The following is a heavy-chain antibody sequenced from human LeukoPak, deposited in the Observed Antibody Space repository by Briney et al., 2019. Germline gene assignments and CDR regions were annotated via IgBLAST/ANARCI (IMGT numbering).Heavy chain of an antibody. J-gene: IGHJ4*02. D-gene: IGHD2-15*01. CDR2: INHSGST. Sequence: RSSETLSLTCAVYGGSFSGYYWSWIRQPPGKGLEWIGEINHSGSTNYNPSLKSRVTISVDMSKNQFSLKLSSVTAADPAVYYCATHPPKVCTGGSCTDYWGQGTLVTVSS. CDR3: ATHPPKVCTGGSCTDY. V-gene: IGHV4-34*01. CDR1: GGSFSGYY.